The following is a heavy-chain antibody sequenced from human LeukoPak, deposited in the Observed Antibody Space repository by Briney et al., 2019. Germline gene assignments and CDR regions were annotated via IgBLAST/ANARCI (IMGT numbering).Heavy chain of an antibody. CDR2: IIPIFGTA. J-gene: IGHJ3*02. Sequence: SVKVSCKASGGTFSSYAISWVRQAPGQGLEWMGGIIPIFGTANYAQKFQGRVTITTDESTSTAYMELSSLRSEDTAVYYCARHTRHYYDSSGDAFDIWGQGTTVTVSS. CDR1: GGTFSSYA. CDR3: ARHTRHYYDSSGDAFDI. D-gene: IGHD3-22*01. V-gene: IGHV1-69*05.